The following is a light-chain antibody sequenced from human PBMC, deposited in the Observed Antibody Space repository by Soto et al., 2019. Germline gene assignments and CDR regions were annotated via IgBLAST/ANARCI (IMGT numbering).Light chain of an antibody. CDR1: QRILSSSNNKNY. Sequence: DIVMTQSPDSLTVSLGERATINCKSSQRILSSSNNKNYLVWYQQKPGQPPKVLINWASTRYSGVPDRFSGRGSGAAFTITISSLQAEDVAVYYCQQYYSTPPTFGGGTKLEIK. V-gene: IGKV4-1*01. CDR2: WAS. CDR3: QQYYSTPPT. J-gene: IGKJ4*01.